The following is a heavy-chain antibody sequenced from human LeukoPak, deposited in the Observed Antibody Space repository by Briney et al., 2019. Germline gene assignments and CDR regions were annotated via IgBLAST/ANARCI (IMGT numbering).Heavy chain of an antibody. V-gene: IGHV3-11*01. D-gene: IGHD6-25*01. CDR3: SRDPRLLDY. CDR2: ISPNSNDI. J-gene: IGHJ4*02. CDR1: GFTFSDHY. Sequence: GGSLRLSCAASGFTFSDHYMSWIRQAPGKGLEWIVYISPNSNDISYADSVKGRFTISRDNAKNSLYLQMNSLTVEDTGVYYCSRDPRLLDYWGQGSLVTISS.